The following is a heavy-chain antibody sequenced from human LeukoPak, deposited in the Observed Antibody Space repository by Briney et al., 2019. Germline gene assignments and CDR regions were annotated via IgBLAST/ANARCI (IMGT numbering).Heavy chain of an antibody. D-gene: IGHD5-18*01. CDR3: PREVTSSYFDY. CDR2: IYYSGST. J-gene: IGHJ4*02. CDR1: GGSISNGGYF. V-gene: IGHV4-31*01. Sequence: SQTLSLTCTVSGGSISNGGYFWTWIRQRPGKGLEWIGYIYYSGSTYYNPSLKSLVTISVDTSKNQFSLKLSSVTAADTAVYYCPREVTSSYFDYWGQGTLVTVSS.